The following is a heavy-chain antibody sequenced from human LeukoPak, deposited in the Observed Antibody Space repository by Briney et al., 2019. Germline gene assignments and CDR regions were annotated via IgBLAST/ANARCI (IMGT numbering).Heavy chain of an antibody. Sequence: ASVKVPCKASGYTFTGYYMHWVRQSPGQGLEWMGWINPNSGDTKYAQKFQGRVIMTRDTSISTAYMDMSRLRSDDTAVYYCATQRGSYLWGTDFDYWGQGTLVTVSS. D-gene: IGHD3-16*01. CDR1: GYTFTGYY. V-gene: IGHV1-2*02. J-gene: IGHJ4*02. CDR2: INPNSGDT. CDR3: ATQRGSYLWGTDFDY.